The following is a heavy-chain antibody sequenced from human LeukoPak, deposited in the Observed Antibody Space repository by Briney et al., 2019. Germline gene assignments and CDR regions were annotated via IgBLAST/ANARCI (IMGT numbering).Heavy chain of an antibody. CDR2: INPNSGGT. Sequence: ASVKVSFKTSGYSFTDYYMHWARQAPGQGLEWMGWINPNSGGTSSAQKFQGRVTMTSDTSITTVYMEVNWLTSDDTAMYYCARADRLHGGPYLIGPWGQGTLVTVSS. D-gene: IGHD3-16*01. V-gene: IGHV1-2*02. CDR3: ARADRLHGGPYLIGP. J-gene: IGHJ5*02. CDR1: GYSFTDYY.